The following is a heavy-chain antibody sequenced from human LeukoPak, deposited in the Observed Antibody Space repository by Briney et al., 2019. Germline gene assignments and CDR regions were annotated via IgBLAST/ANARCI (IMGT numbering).Heavy chain of an antibody. CDR1: GFTFRSYG. J-gene: IGHJ4*02. D-gene: IGHD3-10*01. CDR2: ISYDGSNK. V-gene: IGHV3-30*18. CDR3: AKLSYYYGSGSYYKTPIDY. Sequence: GSLRLSCAASGFTFRSYGMHWVRQAPGKGLEWVAVISYDGSNKYYADSVKGRFTISRDNSKNTLYLQMNRLRAEDTAVYYCAKLSYYYGSGSYYKTPIDYWGQGTLVTVSS.